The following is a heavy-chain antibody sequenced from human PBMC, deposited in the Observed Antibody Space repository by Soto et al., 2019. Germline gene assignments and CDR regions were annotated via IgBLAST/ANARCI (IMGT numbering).Heavy chain of an antibody. V-gene: IGHV3-73*01. CDR2: IRSKANSYAT. D-gene: IGHD5-18*01. J-gene: IGHJ6*03. CDR1: GFTFSGSA. CDR3: ARNGYSYGPEYYYYMDV. Sequence: PGGSLRLSCAASGFTFSGSAMHWVRQASGKGLEWVGRIRSKANSYATAYAASVKGRFTISRDDSKNTAYLQMNSLRAEDTAVYYCARNGYSYGPEYYYYMDVWGKGTTVTVSS.